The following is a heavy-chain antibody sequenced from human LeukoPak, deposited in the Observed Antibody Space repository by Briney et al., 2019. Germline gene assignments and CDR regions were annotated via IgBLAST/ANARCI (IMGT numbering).Heavy chain of an antibody. D-gene: IGHD3-10*01. Sequence: GRSLRLSCAASGFNFNAYAMHWVRQAPGKGLEWVSGISWNNGLIGYADSVKGRFTISRDNAKNSLYLQMNSLRAEDTALYYCARTLRWGVTSYYFDYWGQGTLVTVSS. V-gene: IGHV3-9*01. CDR2: ISWNNGLI. CDR1: GFNFNAYA. J-gene: IGHJ4*02. CDR3: ARTLRWGVTSYYFDY.